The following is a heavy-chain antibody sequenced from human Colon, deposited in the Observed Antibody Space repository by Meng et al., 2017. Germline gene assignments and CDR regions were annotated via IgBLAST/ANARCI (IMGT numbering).Heavy chain of an antibody. CDR1: GYTFTGYY. D-gene: IGHD7-27*01. V-gene: IGHV1-2*02. CDR2: INPNSGGT. Sequence: QVQLVQAGAEVKKPGASVKVSCKASGYTFTGYYMHWVRQAPGQGLEWMGWINPNSGGTNYAQKFQGRVTISRDNAKNSLFLQLNSLTDEDTAVYYCGRGHWGLDYLGQGTLVTVFS. J-gene: IGHJ4*02. CDR3: GRGHWGLDY.